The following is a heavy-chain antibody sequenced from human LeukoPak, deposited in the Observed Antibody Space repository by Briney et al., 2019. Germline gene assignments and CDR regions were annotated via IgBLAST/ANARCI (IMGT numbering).Heavy chain of an antibody. D-gene: IGHD3-10*01. V-gene: IGHV4-30-2*01. CDR3: ARGRHYYGSGSYYADQIFDY. J-gene: IGHJ4*02. CDR1: GGSISSGGYS. CDR2: NYHSGST. Sequence: PSETLSLTCAVSGGSISSGGYSWSWIRQPPGKGLEWIGYNYHSGSTYYNPSLKSRVTISVDRSKNQFSLKLSSVTAADTAVYYCARGRHYYGSGSYYADQIFDYWGQGTLVTVSS.